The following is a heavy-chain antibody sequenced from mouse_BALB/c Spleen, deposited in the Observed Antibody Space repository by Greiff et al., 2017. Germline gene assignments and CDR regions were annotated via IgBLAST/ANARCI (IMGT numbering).Heavy chain of an antibody. Sequence: QVQLKESGPGLVAPSQSLSITCTVSGFSLTSYGVHWVRQPPGKGLEWLGVIWAGGSTNYNSALMSRLSISKDNSKSQVFLKMNSLQTDDTARYYCAREEGGGKLYDAMDYWGQGTSVTVSS. V-gene: IGHV2-9*02. J-gene: IGHJ4*01. CDR1: GFSLTSYG. CDR2: IWAGGST. CDR3: AREEGGGKLYDAMDY. D-gene: IGHD4-1*01.